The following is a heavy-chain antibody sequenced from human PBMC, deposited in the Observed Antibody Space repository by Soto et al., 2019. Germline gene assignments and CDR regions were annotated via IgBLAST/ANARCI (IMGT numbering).Heavy chain of an antibody. V-gene: IGHV3-53*01. Sequence: GGSLRLSCAASGFTVSSNYMSWVRQAPGKGLEWVSVIYSGGSTYYADSVKGRFTISRDNSKNTLYLQMNSLRAEDTAVYYCARGHYDILTGYYIPGGPYYFDYWGQGTLVTVSS. CDR3: ARGHYDILTGYYIPGGPYYFDY. CDR2: IYSGGST. CDR1: GFTVSSNY. D-gene: IGHD3-9*01. J-gene: IGHJ4*02.